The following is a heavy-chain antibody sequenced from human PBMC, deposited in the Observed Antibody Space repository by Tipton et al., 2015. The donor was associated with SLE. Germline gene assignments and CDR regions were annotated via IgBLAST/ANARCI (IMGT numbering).Heavy chain of an antibody. D-gene: IGHD5/OR15-5a*01. CDR1: GDSVSSNIAA. CDR3: ARGEIATVSTGGYFDS. V-gene: IGHV6-1*01. CDR2: TFYRSKWYN. J-gene: IGHJ4*02. Sequence: GLVKPSQTLSLTCAISGDSVSSNIAAWAWVRQSPSRGLEWLGRTFYRSKWYNEYAVSVRGRVTVNPDTSKNQFSLQLSSVTPEDTAVYYCARGEIATVSTGGYFDSWGQGILVTVSS.